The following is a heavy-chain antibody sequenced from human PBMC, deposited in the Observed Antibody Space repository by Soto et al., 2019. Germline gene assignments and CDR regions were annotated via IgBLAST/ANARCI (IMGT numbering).Heavy chain of an antibody. J-gene: IGHJ4*02. CDR2: INSDGSST. CDR3: ARVRVAPGGRGSYYFDY. CDR1: GFTFSSYW. V-gene: IGHV3-74*01. D-gene: IGHD1-26*01. Sequence: GGSLRLSCAASGFTFSSYWMHWVRQAPGKGLVWVSRINSDGSSTSYADSVKGRFTISRDNAKNTLYLQMNSLRAEDTAVYYCARVRVAPGGRGSYYFDYWGQGTLVTVSS.